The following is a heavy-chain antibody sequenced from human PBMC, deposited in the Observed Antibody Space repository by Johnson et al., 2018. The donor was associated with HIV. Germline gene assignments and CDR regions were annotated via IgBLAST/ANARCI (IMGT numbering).Heavy chain of an antibody. Sequence: QMQLVESGGGLVKPGGSLKLSCATSGFTFSDYYMSWMRQAPGKGLEWVAVISNDGSKKCSADSVKGRFTISRDNSKNTLYLQMNSLRAEDTAVYYCAREDQNWNYDHAFDIWGQGTMVTVSS. CDR2: ISNDGSKK. J-gene: IGHJ3*02. D-gene: IGHD1-7*01. CDR1: GFTFSDYY. V-gene: IGHV3-30*03. CDR3: AREDQNWNYDHAFDI.